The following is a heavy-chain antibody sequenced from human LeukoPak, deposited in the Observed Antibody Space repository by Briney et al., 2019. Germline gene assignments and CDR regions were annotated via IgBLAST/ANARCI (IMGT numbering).Heavy chain of an antibody. V-gene: IGHV3-23*01. Sequence: GGSLRLSCAASGFTFSSYAMSWVRQAPGKRLEWVSAISGSGGSTYYADSVKGRFTISRDNSKNTLYLQMNSLRAEDTAVYYCAKDKSKSRYQLPLDYWGQGTLVTVSS. CDR2: ISGSGGST. CDR3: AKDKSKSRYQLPLDY. D-gene: IGHD2-2*01. CDR1: GFTFSSYA. J-gene: IGHJ4*02.